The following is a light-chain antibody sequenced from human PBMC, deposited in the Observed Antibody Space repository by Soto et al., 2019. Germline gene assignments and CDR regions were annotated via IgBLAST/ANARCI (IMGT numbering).Light chain of an antibody. J-gene: IGLJ1*01. CDR3: QVWESGRGV. V-gene: IGLV3-21*02. Sequence: YELTQPPSVSVAPGQTARITCGGNNIGGKSVHWYQQKPGQAPVLVVYDDSDRPSGIPERFSGSNSVNTATLTISRVAAGDEADYYCQVWESGRGVFGTGTKVTVL. CDR2: DDS. CDR1: NIGGKS.